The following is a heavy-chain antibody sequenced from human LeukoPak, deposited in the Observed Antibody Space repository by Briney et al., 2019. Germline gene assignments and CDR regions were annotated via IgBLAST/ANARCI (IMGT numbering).Heavy chain of an antibody. V-gene: IGHV4-4*07. D-gene: IGHD5-12*01. CDR1: GGSISSYY. CDR2: IYTSGST. Sequence: SETLSLTCTVSGGSISSYYWSWIRQPAGKGLEWIGRIYTSGSTNYNPSLKSRVTISVDTSKNQFSLKLNSVTAADTAVYYCARVSGYDWESFYDYWGQGTLVTVSS. CDR3: ARVSGYDWESFYDY. J-gene: IGHJ4*02.